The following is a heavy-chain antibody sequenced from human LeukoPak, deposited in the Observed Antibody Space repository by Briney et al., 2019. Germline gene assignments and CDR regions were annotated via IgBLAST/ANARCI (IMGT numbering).Heavy chain of an antibody. J-gene: IGHJ4*02. CDR1: GDSVPSNRAA. CDR3: ARHDFWLPFDY. CDR2: TYFRSKWYN. V-gene: IGHV6-1*01. D-gene: IGHD3-3*01. Sequence: SQTLSLTCAISGDSVPSNRAAWNCIRQSPSRGLEWLGRTYFRSKWYNDYAVSVKSRISINPDTSKNQFSLQLNSVTPEDTAVYYCARHDFWLPFDYWGQGTLVTVSS.